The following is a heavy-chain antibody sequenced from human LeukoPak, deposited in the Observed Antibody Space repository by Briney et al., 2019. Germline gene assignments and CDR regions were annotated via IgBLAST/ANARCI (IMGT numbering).Heavy chain of an antibody. J-gene: IGHJ5*02. D-gene: IGHD3-22*01. V-gene: IGHV4-39*01. CDR1: GGSISSYY. CDR2: IYYSGST. CDR3: ASTYYYDSSGHPSWFDP. Sequence: SETLSLTCTVSGGSISSYYWGWIRQPPGKGLEWIGSIYYSGSTYYNPSLKSRVTISVDTSKNQFSLKLSSVTAADTAVYYCASTYYYDSSGHPSWFDPWGQGTLVTVSS.